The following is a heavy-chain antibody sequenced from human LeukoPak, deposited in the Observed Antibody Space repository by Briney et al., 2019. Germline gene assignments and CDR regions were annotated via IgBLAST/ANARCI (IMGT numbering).Heavy chain of an antibody. CDR1: GGSISTNA. D-gene: IGHD2-2*01. CDR2: IYSSDRT. Sequence: SETLSLTCTVSGGSISTNAWSWIRQPAGEGLEWIGRIYSSDRTNYHPSLESRVTMSVDTYKNQFSLRLSSVTAADTAVYYCARGGGSGYCSSTTCSIFDYWGQGTLVTVSS. J-gene: IGHJ4*02. CDR3: ARGGGSGYCSSTTCSIFDY. V-gene: IGHV4-4*07.